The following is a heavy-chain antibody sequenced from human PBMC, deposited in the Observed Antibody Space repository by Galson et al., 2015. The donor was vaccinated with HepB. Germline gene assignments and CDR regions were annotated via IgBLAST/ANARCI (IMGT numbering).Heavy chain of an antibody. Sequence: SLRLSCAASGFTFSDNSMHWVRQAPGKGLEDFAFISSDSRTIYYADSVEGRFTISRDNAKNSLYLQMNSLRAEDTAVYYCARGPGLEFDYWGQGTLVTVSS. CDR3: ARGPGLEFDY. J-gene: IGHJ4*02. CDR1: GFTFSDNS. CDR2: ISSDSRTI. D-gene: IGHD5/OR15-5a*01. V-gene: IGHV3-48*01.